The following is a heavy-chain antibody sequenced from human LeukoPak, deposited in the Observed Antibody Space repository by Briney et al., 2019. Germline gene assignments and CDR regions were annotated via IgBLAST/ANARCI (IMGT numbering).Heavy chain of an antibody. CDR1: GFTFSSYN. D-gene: IGHD6-13*01. CDR2: ISSSSSYI. J-gene: IGHJ4*02. CDR3: AKRTSGSSWYSSDS. Sequence: GGSLRLSCAASGFTFSSYNMNWVRQAPGKGLEWVSSISSSSSYIYYADSVRGRFTISRDNAKNSLYLQMNSLRADDTAVYYCAKRTSGSSWYSSDSWGQGTLVTVSS. V-gene: IGHV3-21*04.